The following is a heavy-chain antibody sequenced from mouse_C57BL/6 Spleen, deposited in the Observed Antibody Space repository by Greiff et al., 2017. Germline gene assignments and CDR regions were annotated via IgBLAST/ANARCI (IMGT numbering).Heavy chain of an antibody. D-gene: IGHD2-3*01. CDR1: GYTFTSYW. Sequence: QVQLKQPGAELVRPGTSVKLSCKASGYTFTSYWMHWVKQRPGQGLEWIGVIDPSDSYTNYNQKFKGKATLTVDTSSSTAYMQLSSLTSEDSAVCYCARVEGYGPFAYWGQGTLVTVSA. CDR2: IDPSDSYT. CDR3: ARVEGYGPFAY. V-gene: IGHV1-59*01. J-gene: IGHJ3*01.